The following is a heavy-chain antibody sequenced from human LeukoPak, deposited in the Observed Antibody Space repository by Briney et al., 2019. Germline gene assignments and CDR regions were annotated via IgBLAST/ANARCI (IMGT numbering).Heavy chain of an antibody. V-gene: IGHV4-38-2*02. CDR1: GYSISSGYY. Sequence: SETLSLTCTVSGYSISSGYYWGWIRQPPGKGLEWIGSIYHSGSTYYNPSLKSRVTISVDTSKNQFCLKLSSVTAADAAVYYCARDRGTYCSGGSCYSIPDWFDPWGQGTLVTVSS. J-gene: IGHJ5*02. CDR3: ARDRGTYCSGGSCYSIPDWFDP. D-gene: IGHD2-15*01. CDR2: IYHSGST.